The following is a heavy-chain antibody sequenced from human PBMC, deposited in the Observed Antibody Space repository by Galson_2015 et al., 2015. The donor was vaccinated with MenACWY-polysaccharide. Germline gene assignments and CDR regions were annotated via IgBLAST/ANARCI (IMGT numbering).Heavy chain of an antibody. V-gene: IGHV3-23*01. CDR1: GFTFNIYA. CDR2: IRSDGGST. J-gene: IGHJ5*02. D-gene: IGHD3-9*01. CDR3: AREGSRIVFHAFDT. Sequence: SLSLSCAASGFTFNIYAMSWVRQAPGKGLEWISGIRSDGGSTYYADSVKGRFTISRDNSKRKLYLQMNSLRAEDTAVYYCAREGSRIVFHAFDTWGQGTLVTVSS.